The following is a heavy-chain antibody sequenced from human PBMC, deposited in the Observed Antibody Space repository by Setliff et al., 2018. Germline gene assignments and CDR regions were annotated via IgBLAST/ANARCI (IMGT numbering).Heavy chain of an antibody. Sequence: GSLRLSCAASGFTFSGSAMHWVRQASGKGLEWVGRIRSKPYTYATTYAASMKGRFTISRDDSKNTACLQMNSLKTEDTAVYYCAKGKGPQPRPSLDYWGQGTLVTVS. CDR2: IRSKPYTYAT. CDR3: AKGKGPQPRPSLDY. V-gene: IGHV3-73*01. CDR1: GFTFSGSA. J-gene: IGHJ4*02.